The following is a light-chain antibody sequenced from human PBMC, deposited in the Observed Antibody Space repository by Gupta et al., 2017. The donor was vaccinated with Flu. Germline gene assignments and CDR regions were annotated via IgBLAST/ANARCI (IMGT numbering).Light chain of an antibody. CDR1: DVGGYNY. Sequence: DVGGYNYVSWYQQHPGKAPKLMIYEVSNRPSGVSNRFSGSKSGNTASLTISGLQAEDEADYYCSSYTSSSTLYVFGTGTKVTVL. V-gene: IGLV2-14*01. CDR2: EVS. J-gene: IGLJ1*01. CDR3: SSYTSSSTLYV.